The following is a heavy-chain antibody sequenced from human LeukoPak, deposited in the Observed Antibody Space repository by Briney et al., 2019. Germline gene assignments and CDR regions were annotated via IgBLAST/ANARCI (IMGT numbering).Heavy chain of an antibody. CDR3: AKRAQGDSGWYTFDY. V-gene: IGHV3-23*01. J-gene: IGHJ4*02. D-gene: IGHD6-19*01. CDR1: GFTFSTSA. Sequence: AGPLRLPCAASGFTFSTSAMNWVRQAPGKGLEWVSTISNGGDTAYYADSVKGRFTISRDNSKNTLFLQMNSLRVDDTALYYCAKRAQGDSGWYTFDYWGQGSLVTVSS. CDR2: ISNGGDTA.